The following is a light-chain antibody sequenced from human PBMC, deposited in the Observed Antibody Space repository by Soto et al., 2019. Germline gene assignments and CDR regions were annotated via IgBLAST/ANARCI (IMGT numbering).Light chain of an antibody. J-gene: IGKJ1*01. CDR3: QQYNNYWT. CDR1: QSVSDW. CDR2: KAS. Sequence: DIQMTQSPSTLSASVGDRVNITCRASQSVSDWLAWYQQRPGKAPKLLIYKASSLESGVPSRFSGSGSGTEFTLTISSLQPDDFATYYCQQYNNYWTFGQGTKVEIK. V-gene: IGKV1-5*03.